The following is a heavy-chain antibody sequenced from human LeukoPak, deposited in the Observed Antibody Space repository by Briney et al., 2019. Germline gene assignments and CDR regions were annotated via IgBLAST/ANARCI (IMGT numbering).Heavy chain of an antibody. CDR2: ISGSGGST. J-gene: IGHJ3*02. CDR3: ARAISPDGYNSESDAFDI. D-gene: IGHD5-24*01. CDR1: GFTFSSYG. V-gene: IGHV3-23*01. Sequence: GGSLRLSCAASGFTFSSYGMHWVRQAPGKGLEWVSTISGSGGSTYHADSVKGRFTISRDNSKNMLYLQMNSLRAEDTAVYYCARAISPDGYNSESDAFDIWGQGTMVTVSS.